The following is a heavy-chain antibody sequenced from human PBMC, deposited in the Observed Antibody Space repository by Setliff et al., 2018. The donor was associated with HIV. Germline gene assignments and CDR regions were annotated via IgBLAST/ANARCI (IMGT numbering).Heavy chain of an antibody. Sequence: ETLSLTCIVSGGSISSDNDYWGWVRQPPGKGLEWIGSIFYTGSTDYNPSLRSRVTISIDTTKNQFYLKMSSVTAADTAVYYCARSPFLPSGYFDDWGQGSLVTVSS. V-gene: IGHV4-39*07. CDR1: GGSISSDNDY. CDR3: ARSPFLPSGYFDD. CDR2: IFYTGST. D-gene: IGHD3-3*01. J-gene: IGHJ4*02.